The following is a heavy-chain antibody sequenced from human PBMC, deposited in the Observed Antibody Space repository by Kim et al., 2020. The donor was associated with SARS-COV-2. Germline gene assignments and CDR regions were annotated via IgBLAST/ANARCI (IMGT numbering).Heavy chain of an antibody. J-gene: IGHJ3*02. CDR2: IYYSGST. V-gene: IGHV4-31*03. CDR1: GGSISSGGYY. CDR3: ARVGRRGITMIVPWAFDI. Sequence: SETLSLTCTVSGGSISSGGYYWSWIRQHPGKGLEWIGYIYYSGSTYYNPSLKSRVTISVDTSKNQFSLKLSSVTAADTAVYYCARVGRRGITMIVPWAFDIWGQGTMVTVSS. D-gene: IGHD3-22*01.